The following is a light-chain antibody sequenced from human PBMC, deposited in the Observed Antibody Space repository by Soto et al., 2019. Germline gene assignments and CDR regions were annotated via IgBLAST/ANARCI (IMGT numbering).Light chain of an antibody. Sequence: DIHLTQSPSSLSASGGDRVTNTCLANQGISSYLAWYKKKPGKVPNLLISAASTLQSGVPSRFSGSGSGTDFTLTISSLQPEDFATYYCQQLKSYPLSFGGGTKVDIK. CDR3: QQLKSYPLS. CDR1: QGISSY. CDR2: AAS. V-gene: IGKV1-9*01. J-gene: IGKJ4*01.